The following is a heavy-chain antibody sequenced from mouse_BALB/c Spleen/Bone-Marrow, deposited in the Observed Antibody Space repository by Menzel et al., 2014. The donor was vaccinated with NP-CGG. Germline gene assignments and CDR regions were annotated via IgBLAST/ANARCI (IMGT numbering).Heavy chain of an antibody. V-gene: IGHV7-3*02. Sequence: EVHLVESGGGLVQPGGSLRLSCATSGFTFXDYYMNWVRQPPGKALEWLGFIRNKAYSYTTEYSASVKGRFTISRDISQSILYLQMNTLRAEDSATYYCARDMGGLLFDYWGQGTTLTVSS. CDR1: GFTFXDYY. D-gene: IGHD2-3*01. CDR2: IRNKAYSYTT. J-gene: IGHJ2*01. CDR3: ARDMGGLLFDY.